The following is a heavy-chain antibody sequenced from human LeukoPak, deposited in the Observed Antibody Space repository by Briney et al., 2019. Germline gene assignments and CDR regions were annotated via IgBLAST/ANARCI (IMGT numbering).Heavy chain of an antibody. V-gene: IGHV3-7*01. Sequence: PGGSLRLSCAGSGFTFSSYWMSWVRQAPGKGLEWVANIKQHGSEKYYVDSVKGRFTISRDDAKNSLYLQMNSLRAEDTAVYYCARLWPFDYWGQGTLVTVS. J-gene: IGHJ4*02. CDR2: IKQHGSEK. CDR3: ARLWPFDY. CDR1: GFTFSSYW. D-gene: IGHD2-21*01.